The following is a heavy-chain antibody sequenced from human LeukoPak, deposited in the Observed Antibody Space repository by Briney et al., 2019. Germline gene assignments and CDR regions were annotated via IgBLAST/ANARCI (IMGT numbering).Heavy chain of an antibody. CDR1: GFTSSSYW. D-gene: IGHD3-3*01. CDR2: IKQDGSEK. CDR3: ARGSETYYDFWSGYPFDY. J-gene: IGHJ4*02. Sequence: GGSLRLPCAASGFTSSSYWMSWVRQAPGKGLEWVANIKQDGSEKYYVDSVKGRFTISRDNAKNSLYLQMNSLRAEDTAVYYCARGSETYYDFWSGYPFDYWGQGTLVTVSS. V-gene: IGHV3-7*01.